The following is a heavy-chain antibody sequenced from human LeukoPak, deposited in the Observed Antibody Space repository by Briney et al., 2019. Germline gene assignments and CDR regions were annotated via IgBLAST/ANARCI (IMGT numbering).Heavy chain of an antibody. CDR1: GYTFSDNY. Sequence: ASVKVSCKPSGYTFSDNYLHWVRQAPGQGLEWMGWINPKSGGTEYAQKFQGRVTMTRDASISTAYMELSGLRSEDTAVYYCARDYPGMITGVEKYFFDYWGQGTLVTVSS. V-gene: IGHV1-2*02. CDR3: ARDYPGMITGVEKYFFDY. D-gene: IGHD7-27*01. J-gene: IGHJ4*02. CDR2: INPKSGGT.